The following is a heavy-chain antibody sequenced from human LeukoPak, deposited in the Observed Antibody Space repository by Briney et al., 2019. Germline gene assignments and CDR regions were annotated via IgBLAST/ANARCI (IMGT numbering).Heavy chain of an antibody. D-gene: IGHD3-16*02. Sequence: GGSLRLSCAASGFTLRSYAMSWVRQAPGKGLEWVSAISGSGGSTYYADSVKGRFTISRDNSKNTLYLQMNSLRAEDTAVYYCAKWGRGYLDYWGQGTLVTVSS. V-gene: IGHV3-23*01. CDR3: AKWGRGYLDY. J-gene: IGHJ4*02. CDR1: GFTLRSYA. CDR2: ISGSGGST.